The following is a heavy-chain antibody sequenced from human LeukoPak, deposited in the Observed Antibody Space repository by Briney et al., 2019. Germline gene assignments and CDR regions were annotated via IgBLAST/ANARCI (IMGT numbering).Heavy chain of an antibody. CDR2: TSDRGDYT. D-gene: IGHD1-1*01. J-gene: IGHJ4*02. CDR3: AKDWDWNDHFDY. Sequence: GGSLRFSCAASGFTFTSYSMSWVRQAPGKGLEWVSGTSDRGDYTYYADSVKGRFTISRDNSKNTLYLQMNSLRAEDTAVYYCAKDWDWNDHFDYWGQGTLVTVSS. CDR1: GFTFTSYS. V-gene: IGHV3-23*01.